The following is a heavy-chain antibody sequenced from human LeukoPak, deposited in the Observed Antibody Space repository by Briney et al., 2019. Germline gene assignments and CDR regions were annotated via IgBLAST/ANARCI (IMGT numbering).Heavy chain of an antibody. D-gene: IGHD3-22*01. CDR2: FDPEDGET. CDR3: ATVRYYDSSGYSRYYYYYMDV. Sequence: ASVKVSCKVSGYTLTELSMHWVRQAPGKGLEWMGGFDPEDGETIYAQKFQGRVTMTEDTSTDTAYMELSGLRSEDTAVYYCATVRYYDSSGYSRYYYYYMDVWGKGTTVTVSS. CDR1: GYTLTELS. J-gene: IGHJ6*03. V-gene: IGHV1-24*01.